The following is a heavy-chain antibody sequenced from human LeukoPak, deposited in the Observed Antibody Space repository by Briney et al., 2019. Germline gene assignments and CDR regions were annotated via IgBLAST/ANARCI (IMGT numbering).Heavy chain of an antibody. J-gene: IGHJ4*02. CDR3: ARGGAIANDY. CDR2: ISAYTGNT. Sequence: ASVKVSCKASGYAFTTYGISWVRQAPGQGLEWMGWISAYTGNTNYTQNLQGRVTMTTDTSTSTAYMELRSLRSDDTAVYYCARGGAIANDYWGQGTLVTVSS. D-gene: IGHD6-13*01. CDR1: GYAFTTYG. V-gene: IGHV1-18*01.